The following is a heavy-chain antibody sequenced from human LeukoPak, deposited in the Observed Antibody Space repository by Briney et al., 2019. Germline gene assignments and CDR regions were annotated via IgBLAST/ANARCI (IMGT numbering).Heavy chain of an antibody. D-gene: IGHD3-16*01. CDR3: TRARTYDNWLDS. Sequence: GGSLRLSCSASGFTFADSGINWVRQAPGEGLEWVGFIRSRQHDATPQYAASVEGRFTISRDDSKSIAYLQMNSLETEDIGVYYCTRARTYDNWLDSWGQGTLVTVSS. J-gene: IGHJ5*01. V-gene: IGHV3-49*04. CDR1: GFTFADSG. CDR2: IRSRQHDATP.